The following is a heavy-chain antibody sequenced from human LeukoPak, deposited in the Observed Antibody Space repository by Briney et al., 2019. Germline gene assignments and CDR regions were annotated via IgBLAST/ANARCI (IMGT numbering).Heavy chain of an antibody. Sequence: SQTLSLTCTVSGGSISSGDYYWRWLRQPPGTGLEWIGYIYYSGSTYYNPSLKSRVTISVDTSKNQFSLKLSSVTAADTAVYYCARAPKDDTAMVNWFDPWGQGTLVTVSS. V-gene: IGHV4-30-4*08. CDR1: GGSISSGDYY. D-gene: IGHD5-18*01. CDR2: IYYSGST. CDR3: ARAPKDDTAMVNWFDP. J-gene: IGHJ5*02.